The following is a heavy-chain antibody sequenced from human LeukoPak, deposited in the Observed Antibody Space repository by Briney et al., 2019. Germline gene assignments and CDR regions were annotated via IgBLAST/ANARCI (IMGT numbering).Heavy chain of an antibody. CDR2: IYASGST. J-gene: IGHJ6*03. CDR1: GGSISSGSYY. Sequence: SETLSLTCTVSGGSISSGSYYWSWIRQPAGKGLEWIGRIYASGSTNYNPSLKSRVTISVDTSKNQFSLKLSSVTAADTAVYYCARVGNANYYYYYYMDVWGKGTTVTVSS. D-gene: IGHD1-26*01. CDR3: ARVGNANYYYYYYMDV. V-gene: IGHV4-61*02.